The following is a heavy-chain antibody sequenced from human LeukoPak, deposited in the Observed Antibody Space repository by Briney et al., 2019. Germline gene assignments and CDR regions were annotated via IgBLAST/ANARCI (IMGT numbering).Heavy chain of an antibody. J-gene: IGHJ4*02. CDR3: ATAIGSWELLSKEFDY. V-gene: IGHV1-24*01. D-gene: IGHD1-26*01. Sequence: ASVKVSCKVSGYTLTELSMHWVRQAPGKGLEWMGGFDPEDGETIYAQKFQGRVTMTEDTSTDTAYMELSSLRSEDTAVYYCATAIGSWELLSKEFDYWGQGTLVTVSS. CDR1: GYTLTELS. CDR2: FDPEDGET.